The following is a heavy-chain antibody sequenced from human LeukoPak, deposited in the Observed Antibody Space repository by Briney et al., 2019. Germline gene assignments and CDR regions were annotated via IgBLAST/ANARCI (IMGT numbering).Heavy chain of an antibody. D-gene: IGHD5-18*01. Sequence: GGSLRLSCAASGFTFSRNAMSWVRQAPGKGLEWVSVISGSGGSTYTADSVKGHFTISRDNSRNTLYLQMNSLRAEDTAVYFCAKRRGYSYAADDAFDIWGQGTVVIVSS. V-gene: IGHV3-23*01. CDR1: GFTFSRNA. J-gene: IGHJ3*02. CDR3: AKRRGYSYAADDAFDI. CDR2: ISGSGGST.